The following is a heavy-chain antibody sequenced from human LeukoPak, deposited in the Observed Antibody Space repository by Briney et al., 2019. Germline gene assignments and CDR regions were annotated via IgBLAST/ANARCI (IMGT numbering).Heavy chain of an antibody. CDR2: INPNSGGT. CDR3: ARELGSSIGIAAAGCDY. V-gene: IGHV1-2*02. D-gene: IGHD6-13*01. Sequence: GASVKVSCKASGYTFTGYYMHWVQQAPGQGLEWMGWINPNSGGTNYAQKFQGRVTMTRDTSISTAYMELSRLRSDDTAVYYCARELGSSIGIAAAGCDYWGQGTLVTVSS. CDR1: GYTFTGYY. J-gene: IGHJ4*02.